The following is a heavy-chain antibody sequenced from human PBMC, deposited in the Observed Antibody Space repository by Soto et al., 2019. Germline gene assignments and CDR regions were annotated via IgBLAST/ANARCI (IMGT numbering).Heavy chain of an antibody. CDR1: GFTFSKYG. Sequence: QVQLVESGGGVVQPGRSLRLSCAASGFTFSKYGMHWVRQAPGKGLEWVAVILHDGGDQRYGDSVKGRFTISRDNSKNTLSLQINSLRVGDTAVYYFARDDDRPDNGLDMWGQGTMVTVSS. CDR2: ILHDGGDQ. CDR3: ARDDDRPDNGLDM. J-gene: IGHJ3*02. D-gene: IGHD2-8*01. V-gene: IGHV3-33*05.